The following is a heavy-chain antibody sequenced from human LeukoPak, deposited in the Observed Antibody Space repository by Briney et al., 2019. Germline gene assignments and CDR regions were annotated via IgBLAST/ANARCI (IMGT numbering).Heavy chain of an antibody. Sequence: TGGSLRLSCAASGFTFSSYAMSWVRQPPGKGLEWIGYIYYSGSTNYNPSLKSRVTISVDTSKNQFSLKLSSVTAADTAVYYCARWANYDILTGYGFDYWGQGTLVTVSS. CDR3: ARWANYDILTGYGFDY. D-gene: IGHD3-9*01. J-gene: IGHJ4*02. V-gene: IGHV4-59*01. CDR2: IYYSGST. CDR1: GFTFSSYA.